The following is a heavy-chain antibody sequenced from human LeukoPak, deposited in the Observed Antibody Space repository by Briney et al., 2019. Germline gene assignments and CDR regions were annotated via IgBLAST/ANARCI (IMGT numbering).Heavy chain of an antibody. CDR3: ARGHDYGDYLNWFDP. CDR1: GYTFSSHA. Sequence: ASVKVSCKASGYTFSSHAMNWVRQAPGQGLEWMGWINTNTGNPTYAQDFTGRYVFSLDTSVSTAYLEITSLKVEDTAVYYCARGHDYGDYLNWFDPWGQGTLVTVSS. V-gene: IGHV7-4-1*02. D-gene: IGHD4-17*01. J-gene: IGHJ5*02. CDR2: INTNTGNP.